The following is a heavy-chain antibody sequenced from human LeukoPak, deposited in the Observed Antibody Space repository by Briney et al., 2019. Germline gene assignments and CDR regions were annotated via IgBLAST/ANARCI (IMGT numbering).Heavy chain of an antibody. D-gene: IGHD3-22*01. CDR2: ISGSGGST. CDR3: AKDPAHGMVVVIPSWAFDI. J-gene: IGHJ3*02. CDR1: GFTFSSYA. V-gene: IGHV3-23*01. Sequence: GGSLRLSCAASGFTFSSYAMSWVRQAPGKGLEWVSAISGSGGSTYYADSVKGRFTISRDNSKNTLYLQMNSLRAEDTAVYYCAKDPAHGMVVVIPSWAFDIWGQGTMVTVSS.